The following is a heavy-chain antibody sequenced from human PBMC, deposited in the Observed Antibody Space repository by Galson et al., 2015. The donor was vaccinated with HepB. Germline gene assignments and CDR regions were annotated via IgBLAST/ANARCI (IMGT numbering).Heavy chain of an antibody. CDR3: ARGNVWAVAGYYFDY. D-gene: IGHD6-19*01. V-gene: IGHV1-3*01. J-gene: IGHJ4*02. CDR1: GYTFTSYA. CDR2: INAGNGNT. Sequence: SVKVSCKASGYTFTSYAMHWVRQAPGQRLEWMGWINAGNGNTKYSQKFQGRVTITRDTSASTAYMELSSLRSEDTAVYYCARGNVWAVAGYYFDYWGQGTLVTVSS.